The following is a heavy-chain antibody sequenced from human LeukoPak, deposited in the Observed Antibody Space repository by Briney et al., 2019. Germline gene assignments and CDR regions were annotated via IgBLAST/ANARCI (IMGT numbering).Heavy chain of an antibody. D-gene: IGHD6-19*01. CDR2: ISSSGSTI. CDR1: GFSFSDYY. V-gene: IGHV3-11*04. CDR3: VRERRGYSSGWYVDY. J-gene: IGHJ4*02. Sequence: PGGSLRLSCAASGFSFSDYYMSWIRQAPGKGLEWVSYISSSGSTIYYADSVKGRFTFSRDNAKNSLYLQMNSLRAEDTAVYYCVRERRGYSSGWYVDYWGQGTLVTVSS.